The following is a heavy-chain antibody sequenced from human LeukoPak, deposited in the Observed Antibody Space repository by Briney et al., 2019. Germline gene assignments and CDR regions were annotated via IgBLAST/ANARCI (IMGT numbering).Heavy chain of an antibody. CDR3: ARDSGARVLAY. D-gene: IGHD1-14*01. Sequence: SETLSLTCTVSGNSISSYYWSWIRQPAGKGLEWIGRIHTSGSTNYNSSLKSRVTMSVDMSKNQFSLKLSSVTAADTAVYYCARDSGARVLAYWGQGTVVTVSS. J-gene: IGHJ4*02. V-gene: IGHV4-4*07. CDR1: GNSISSYY. CDR2: IHTSGST.